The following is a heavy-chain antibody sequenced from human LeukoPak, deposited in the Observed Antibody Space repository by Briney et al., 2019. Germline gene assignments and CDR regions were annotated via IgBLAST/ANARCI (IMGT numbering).Heavy chain of an antibody. Sequence: SGTLSLTCGVSGGSVISTNRWTWVRQPPGKGLEWIGEVHLDGRINYNPSLESRLTISVDLSENHVSLKLTSVTAADTAVYYCAREGGFYRPLDYSGQGTLVTVSS. CDR2: VHLDGRI. J-gene: IGHJ4*02. V-gene: IGHV4-4*02. CDR3: AREGGFYRPLDY. CDR1: GGSVISTNR. D-gene: IGHD3-3*01.